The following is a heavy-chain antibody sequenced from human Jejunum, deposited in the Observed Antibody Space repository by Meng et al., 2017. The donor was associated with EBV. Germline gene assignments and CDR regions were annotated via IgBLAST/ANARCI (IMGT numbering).Heavy chain of an antibody. V-gene: IGHV3-15*01. D-gene: IGHD1-26*01. J-gene: IGHJ4*02. CDR3: SGDIRSEWGFNY. Sequence: ESGGRWLEQGGSVSSSWSASGFTFVNAWMSWVRQAPGKGLEWVGRIKSKTAGETTDYAAPVKGRFTISRDDSKNTLYLQMNSLQKEDTAXYYCSGDIRSEWGFNYWGQGNLVTVSS. CDR1: GFTFVNAW. CDR2: IKSKTAGETT.